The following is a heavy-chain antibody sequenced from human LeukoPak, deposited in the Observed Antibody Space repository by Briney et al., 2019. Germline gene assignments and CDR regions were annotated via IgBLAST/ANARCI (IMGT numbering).Heavy chain of an antibody. D-gene: IGHD1-26*01. Sequence: SETLSLTCTVSGGSISSYYWSWIRQPPGKGLEWIGYIYYSGSTNYNPSLKSRVTISVDTSKNQFSLKLSSVTAADTAVYYCARGGSYHLPGDYWGQGTLVTVSS. CDR3: ARGGSYHLPGDY. J-gene: IGHJ4*02. CDR2: IYYSGST. V-gene: IGHV4-59*12. CDR1: GGSISSYY.